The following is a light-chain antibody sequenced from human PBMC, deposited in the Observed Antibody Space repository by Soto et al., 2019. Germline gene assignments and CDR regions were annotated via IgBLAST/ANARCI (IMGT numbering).Light chain of an antibody. J-gene: IGKJ5*01. CDR3: QHFGGTTLT. V-gene: IGKV3-20*01. CDR2: GAS. Sequence: VLTLSAGTMSLSAKEVDTRGCRASQSVSSSYIAWYQQRPGQTPSLLIYGASTRATGIPDRFSGSGSRTHYTLSLSSLDPGDFAVYYCQHFGGTTLTFGQGTRLEIK. CDR1: QSVSSSY.